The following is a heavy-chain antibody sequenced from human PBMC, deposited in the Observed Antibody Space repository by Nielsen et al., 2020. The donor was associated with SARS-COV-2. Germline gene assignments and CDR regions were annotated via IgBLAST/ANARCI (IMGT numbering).Heavy chain of an antibody. D-gene: IGHD6-19*01. J-gene: IGHJ6*02. V-gene: IGHV3-30*04. CDR2: ISYDGSKQ. CDR1: GFTFSLYA. CDR3: ARPYSSGWYWYYYGMDV. Sequence: GGSLRLSCAASGFTFSLYAIHWVRQTPGKGLEWVSVISYDGSKQYYADSVKGRFTISRDNSQNTLFLQMNNLRADDTAVYYCARPYSSGWYWYYYGMDVWGQGTTVTVSS.